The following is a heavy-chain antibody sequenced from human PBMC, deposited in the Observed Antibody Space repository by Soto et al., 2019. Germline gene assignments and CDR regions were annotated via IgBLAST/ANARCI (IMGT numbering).Heavy chain of an antibody. CDR2: ISSNGGST. Sequence: LRLSCSASGFTFSSYAMHWVRQAPGKGLEYVSAISSNGGSTYYADSVKGRFTISRDNSKNTLYLQMSSLRAEDTAVYYCVKDGRMVRGVFHPYYFDYWGQGTLVTVSS. V-gene: IGHV3-64D*06. CDR1: GFTFSSYA. D-gene: IGHD3-10*01. J-gene: IGHJ4*02. CDR3: VKDGRMVRGVFHPYYFDY.